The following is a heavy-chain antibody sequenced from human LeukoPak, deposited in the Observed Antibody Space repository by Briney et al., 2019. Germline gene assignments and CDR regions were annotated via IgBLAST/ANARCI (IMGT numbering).Heavy chain of an antibody. CDR2: IIPIFGTA. CDR3: ARVFLGYSYGYLAELRLFDY. Sequence: SVKVSCKASGGTFSSYAISWVRQAPGQGLEWMGGIIPIFGTANYAQKLQGRVTMTTDTSTSTAYMELRSLRSDDTAVYYCARVFLGYSYGYLAELRLFDYWGQGTLVTVSP. J-gene: IGHJ4*02. V-gene: IGHV1-69*05. CDR1: GGTFSSYA. D-gene: IGHD5-18*01.